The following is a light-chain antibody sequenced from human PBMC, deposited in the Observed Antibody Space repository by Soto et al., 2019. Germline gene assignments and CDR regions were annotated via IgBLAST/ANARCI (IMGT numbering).Light chain of an antibody. CDR2: GAS. CDR3: QQGYNWPLT. J-gene: IGKJ2*01. CDR1: QSINSE. V-gene: IGKV3-15*01. Sequence: EIVMTQSPSTLSLSPGERAALTCRASQSINSELAWYQQKPGKPPKLLIYGASNTAIGVPARFTGSESGSEFTLTISGLQSEDFAVYYCQQGYNWPLTFGQGTRLEI.